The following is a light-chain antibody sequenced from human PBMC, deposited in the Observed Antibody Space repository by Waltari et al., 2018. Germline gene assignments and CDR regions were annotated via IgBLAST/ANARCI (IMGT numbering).Light chain of an antibody. CDR1: NIGSKH. J-gene: IGLJ2*01. Sequence: SYELTQPLSVSVALGQTATITRGGSNIGSKHVNWYQQKPGQAPVLVIYRDTKRPFGIPERFSGSNSENTATLTISSAQVGDESDFYCQLWDSNTAIFGGGTKLTVL. CDR3: QLWDSNTAI. CDR2: RDT. V-gene: IGLV3-9*01.